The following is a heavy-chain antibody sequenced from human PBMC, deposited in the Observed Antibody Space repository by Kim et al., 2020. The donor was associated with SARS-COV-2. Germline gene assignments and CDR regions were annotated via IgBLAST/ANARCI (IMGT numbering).Heavy chain of an antibody. Sequence: SQTLSLTCAISGDSVSSNSAAWNWIRQSPSRGLEWLGRTYYRSKWYNDYAVSVKSRITINPDTSKNQFSLQLNSVTPEDTAVYYCARESAMVRGVTAFESRDYYGMDVWGQGTTVTVSS. CDR3: ARESAMVRGVTAFESRDYYGMDV. V-gene: IGHV6-1*01. CDR1: GDSVSSNSAA. D-gene: IGHD3-10*01. CDR2: TYYRSKWYN. J-gene: IGHJ6*02.